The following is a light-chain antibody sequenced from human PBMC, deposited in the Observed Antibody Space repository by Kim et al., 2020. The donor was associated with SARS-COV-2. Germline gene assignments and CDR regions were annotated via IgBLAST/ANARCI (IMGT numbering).Light chain of an antibody. V-gene: IGLV3-1*01. CDR2: QDT. CDR1: KLEDKY. J-gene: IGLJ2*01. CDR3: QTWDSSSVI. Sequence: SYELTQPPSVSVSQGQTARITCSGDKLEDKYVCWYQQKAGQSPVLLIYQDTKWPSGIPERFSGSNSGNTATLTISGTQAMDEADYYCQTWDSSSVIFGGGTQLTVL.